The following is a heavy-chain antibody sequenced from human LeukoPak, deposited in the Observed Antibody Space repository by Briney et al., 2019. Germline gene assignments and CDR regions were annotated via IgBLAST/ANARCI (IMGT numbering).Heavy chain of an antibody. CDR1: GFTFSSYS. CDR2: ISSSSSTI. CDR3: AKDIAPAYYYDSSGYPHPRYYGMDV. Sequence: PGGSLRLSCADSGFTFSSYSMNWVRQAPGKGLEWVSYISSSSSTIYYADSVKGRLTISRDNAKDSLYLQMNSLRAEDTALYYCAKDIAPAYYYDSSGYPHPRYYGMDVWGQGTTVTVSS. V-gene: IGHV3-48*04. D-gene: IGHD3-22*01. J-gene: IGHJ6*02.